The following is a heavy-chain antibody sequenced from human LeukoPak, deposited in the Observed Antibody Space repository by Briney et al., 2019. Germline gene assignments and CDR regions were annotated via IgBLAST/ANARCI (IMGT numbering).Heavy chain of an antibody. CDR3: ARHRSDGTYPLDY. J-gene: IGHJ4*02. CDR2: IYHSGST. D-gene: IGHD1-26*01. Sequence: SETLSLTCAVSGGSISSSNWWSWVRQPPGKGLEWIGEIYHSGSTNYNPSLNSRVTMSVDTSKNQFSLKLTSVTAADTAVYYCARHRSDGTYPLDYWGQGALVTVSS. CDR1: GGSISSSNW. V-gene: IGHV4-4*02.